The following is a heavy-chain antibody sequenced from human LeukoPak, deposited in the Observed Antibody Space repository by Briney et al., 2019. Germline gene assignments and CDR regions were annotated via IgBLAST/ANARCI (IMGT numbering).Heavy chain of an antibody. D-gene: IGHD6-13*01. Sequence: PGGSLRLSCAASGFTFSSYAMSWVRQAPGKGLEWVSAISGSGGSTYCADSVKGRFTISRDNSKNTLYLQMNSLRAEDTAVYHCTTGIAAAGILRWGQGTLVAVCS. V-gene: IGHV3-23*01. J-gene: IGHJ4*02. CDR1: GFTFSSYA. CDR3: TTGIAAAGILR. CDR2: ISGSGGST.